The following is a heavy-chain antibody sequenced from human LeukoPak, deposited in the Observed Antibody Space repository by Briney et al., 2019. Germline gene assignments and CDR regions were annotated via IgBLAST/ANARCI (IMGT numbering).Heavy chain of an antibody. CDR2: IYHSGST. CDR1: GYSISSGYY. CDR3: ARRRDSSSWYEEDY. Sequence: PSETLSLTCTVSGYSISSGYYWGWIRQPPGKGLEWIGSIYHSGSTYYNPSLKSRVTISVDTSKNQFSLKLSSVTAADTAVYYCARRRDSSSWYEEDYWGQGTLVTVSS. J-gene: IGHJ4*02. D-gene: IGHD6-13*01. V-gene: IGHV4-38-2*02.